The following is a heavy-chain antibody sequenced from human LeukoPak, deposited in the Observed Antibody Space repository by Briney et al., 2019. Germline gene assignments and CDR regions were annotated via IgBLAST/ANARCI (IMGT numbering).Heavy chain of an antibody. CDR1: GFTFDDYA. CDR3: AKAAGYCSSTSCYGRWDFDY. D-gene: IGHD2-2*01. Sequence: PGRSLRLSCAASGFTFDDYAMHWVRQAPGKGLEWVSGISWNSGSIGYADSVKGRFTISRDNSKNTLYLQMNSLRAEDTAVYYCAKAAGYCSSTSCYGRWDFDYWGQGTLVTVSS. CDR2: ISWNSGSI. V-gene: IGHV3-9*01. J-gene: IGHJ4*02.